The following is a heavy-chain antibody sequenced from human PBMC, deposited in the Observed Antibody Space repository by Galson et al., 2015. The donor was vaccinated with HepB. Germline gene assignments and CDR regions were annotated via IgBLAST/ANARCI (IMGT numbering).Heavy chain of an antibody. J-gene: IGHJ4*02. Sequence: SLRLSCAASGFTFSTYAMSWVRQAPGKGLQWVSDISHSGSKTYYGETVKGRFTISRDNSKNTLYLQMNSLRAEDTAVYYCARFGEYSSGWYESAYWGQGTLVTVSS. CDR1: GFTFSTYA. CDR3: ARFGEYSSGWYESAY. CDR2: ISHSGSKT. V-gene: IGHV3-23*01. D-gene: IGHD6-19*01.